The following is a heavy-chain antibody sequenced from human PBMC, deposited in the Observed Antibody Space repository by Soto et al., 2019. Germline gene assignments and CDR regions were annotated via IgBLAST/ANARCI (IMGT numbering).Heavy chain of an antibody. D-gene: IGHD6-19*01. Sequence: VQLVESGGGVVQPGRSLRLSCAASGFTFSDYAMHWVRQAPGKGLEWVAVVSHDGRNTHYADSVKARLTISRDSSKNTVSLEMTSLRAEDTAVYYCAKGGRQWLVTSDFNYWGQGALVTVSS. J-gene: IGHJ4*02. CDR2: VSHDGRNT. V-gene: IGHV3-30*18. CDR1: GFTFSDYA. CDR3: AKGGRQWLVTSDFNY.